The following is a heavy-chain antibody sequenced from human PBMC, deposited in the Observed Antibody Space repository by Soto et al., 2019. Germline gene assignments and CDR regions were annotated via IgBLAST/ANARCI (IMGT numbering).Heavy chain of an antibody. Sequence: SETLSLTCTVSGGSISSSYWSWVRQPPGKGLEWIGYIYYTGSTNYNPSLKSRVTISLDTSKNQFSLKLSSVTAADTAVYYCASTGSYPNWFDPWGQGTLVTVSS. D-gene: IGHD3-10*01. V-gene: IGHV4-59*01. J-gene: IGHJ5*02. CDR2: IYYTGST. CDR3: ASTGSYPNWFDP. CDR1: GGSISSSY.